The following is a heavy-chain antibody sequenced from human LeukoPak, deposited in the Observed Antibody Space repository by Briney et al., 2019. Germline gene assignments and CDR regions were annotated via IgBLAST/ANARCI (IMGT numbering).Heavy chain of an antibody. J-gene: IGHJ3*02. CDR1: GGSISSYY. CDR3: ASVGVVDAFDI. CDR2: IYYSGST. V-gene: IGHV4-59*01. D-gene: IGHD3-3*01. Sequence: SETLTLTCTVSGGSISSYYWSWIRQPPGKGLEWIGYIYYSGSTNYIPSLKSRVTISVDTSKNQFSLKLSSVTAADTAVYYCASVGVVDAFDIWGQGTMVTVSS.